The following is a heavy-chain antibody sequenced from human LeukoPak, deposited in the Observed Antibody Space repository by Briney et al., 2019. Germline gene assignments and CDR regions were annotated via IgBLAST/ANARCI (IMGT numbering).Heavy chain of an antibody. D-gene: IGHD3-22*01. CDR2: ISPNSGGT. J-gene: IGHJ4*02. Sequence: GASVKVSCKASGYTFTGYYMHWVRQAPGQGLEWVGWISPNSGGTNSAQKFQGRVTMTRDTSISTAYMELSRLRSDDTAVYYCARQDYYDSSGTHPFDFWGQGTLVTVSS. CDR1: GYTFTGYY. CDR3: ARQDYYDSSGTHPFDF. V-gene: IGHV1-2*02.